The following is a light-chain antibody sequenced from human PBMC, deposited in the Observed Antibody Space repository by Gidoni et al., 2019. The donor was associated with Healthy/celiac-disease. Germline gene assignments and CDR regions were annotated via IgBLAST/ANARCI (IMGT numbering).Light chain of an antibody. CDR2: DAS. V-gene: IGKV3-11*01. CDR1: RSVSSY. CDR3: QQRSNWPPGP. Sequence: EIVLTQSPATLSLSPGERATLSCRASRSVSSYLAWYQQKPGQAPRLLIYDASNRATGIPARFSGSGSGTDFTLTISSLEPEDFAVYYCQQRSNWPPGPFGQGTRLEIK. J-gene: IGKJ5*01.